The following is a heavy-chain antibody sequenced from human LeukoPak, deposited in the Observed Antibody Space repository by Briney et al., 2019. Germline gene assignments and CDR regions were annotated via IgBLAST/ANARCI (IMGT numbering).Heavy chain of an antibody. Sequence: SETLSLTCAVYGGSFSGYYWSWIRQPPGKGLEWIGEINHSGSTNYNPSLKSRVTISVDTSKNQFSLKLSSVTAADTAVYYCARGLVPAAIQTASRGYYFDYWGQGTLVTVSS. CDR2: INHSGST. J-gene: IGHJ4*02. CDR1: GGSFSGYY. CDR3: ARGLVPAAIQTASRGYYFDY. D-gene: IGHD2-2*01. V-gene: IGHV4-34*01.